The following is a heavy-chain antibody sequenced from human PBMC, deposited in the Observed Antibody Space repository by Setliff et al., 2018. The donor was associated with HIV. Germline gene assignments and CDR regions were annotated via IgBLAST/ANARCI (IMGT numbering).Heavy chain of an antibody. CDR3: ARDRGYRYGYADS. CDR1: EGLFTNYD. J-gene: IGHJ4*02. CDR2: MNPNTGRT. D-gene: IGHD5-18*01. Sequence: ASVKVSCKTSEGLFTNYDFTWLRQATGQGLEWLGWMNPNTGRTAYAQNFQGRLTMTRNTSVSTSYLQISSLRPEDTALYYCARDRGYRYGYADSWGQGTLVTVSS. V-gene: IGHV1-8*01.